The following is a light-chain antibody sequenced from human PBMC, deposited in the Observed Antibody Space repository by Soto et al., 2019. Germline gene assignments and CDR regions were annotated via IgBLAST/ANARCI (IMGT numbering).Light chain of an antibody. CDR1: SSNIGAGYD. V-gene: IGLV1-40*01. J-gene: IGLJ1*01. CDR2: GNS. Sequence: QSVFTQPPSVSGAPGQRVNISFTGSSSNIGAGYDVHWYQQLPGTAPKLLIYGNSNRPSGVPDRFSGSKSGTSASLAITGLQAEDEADYYCQSYDSSLSAFYVFGTGTKVTVL. CDR3: QSYDSSLSAFYV.